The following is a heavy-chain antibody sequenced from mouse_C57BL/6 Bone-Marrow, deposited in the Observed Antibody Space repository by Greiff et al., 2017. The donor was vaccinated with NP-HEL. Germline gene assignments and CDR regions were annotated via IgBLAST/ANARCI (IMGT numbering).Heavy chain of an antibody. V-gene: IGHV1-81*01. CDR2: IYPRSGNT. J-gene: IGHJ2*01. D-gene: IGHD1-1*01. CDR1: GYTFTSYG. CDR3: ARSGITTVVADIDY. Sequence: VQLQQSGAELARPGASVKLSCKASGYTFTSYGISWVKQRTGQGLEWIGEIYPRSGNTYYNEKFKGKATLTADKSSSTAYMELRSLTSEDSAVYVCARSGITTVVADIDYWGQGTTLTVSS.